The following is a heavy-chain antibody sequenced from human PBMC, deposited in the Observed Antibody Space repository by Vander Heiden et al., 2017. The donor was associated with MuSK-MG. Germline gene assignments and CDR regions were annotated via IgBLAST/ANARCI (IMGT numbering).Heavy chain of an antibody. D-gene: IGHD3-9*01. CDR1: GFTFSRYS. CDR2: ISSSSSTV. J-gene: IGHJ6*02. CDR3: ARSKYDILTGYAHYAMDV. Sequence: EVQLVESGGGLVQPGGSLRLSCAASGFTFSRYSMNWVRQAPGKGLEWVSYISSSSSTVYYADSVKGRFTISRDNAKNSLYLQLNSLRAEDTAVYYCARSKYDILTGYAHYAMDVWGQGTTGTVAS. V-gene: IGHV3-48*01.